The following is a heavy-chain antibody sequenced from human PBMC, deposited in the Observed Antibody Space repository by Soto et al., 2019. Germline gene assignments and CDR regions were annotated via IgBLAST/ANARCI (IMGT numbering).Heavy chain of an antibody. D-gene: IGHD5-18*01. CDR2: ISYSGST. Sequence: KPSETLSLTCSVSGGSISSSFWSWIRQPPGKELGWIGYISYSGSTTYNPSLKSRITLSVDTSKNQFSLRVASVTAADTAVYYCARGHRAMEYYYYYGMDVLGQGTTVTVSS. CDR3: ARGHRAMEYYYYYGMDV. V-gene: IGHV4-59*01. J-gene: IGHJ6*02. CDR1: GGSISSSF.